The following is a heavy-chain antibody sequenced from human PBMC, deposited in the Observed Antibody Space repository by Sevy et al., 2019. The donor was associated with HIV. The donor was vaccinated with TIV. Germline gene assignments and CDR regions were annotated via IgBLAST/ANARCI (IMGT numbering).Heavy chain of an antibody. CDR3: AKALDSSGYLVLDY. CDR2: ISWNSGNI. D-gene: IGHD3-22*01. J-gene: IGHJ4*02. Sequence: GGSLGLSCAASGFTFDDYAMHWVRQAPGKGLEWVSGISWNSGNIGYADSVKGRFTISRDNAKNSLYLQMNSLGAEDTALYYCAKALDSSGYLVLDYWGQGTLVTVSS. V-gene: IGHV3-9*01. CDR1: GFTFDDYA.